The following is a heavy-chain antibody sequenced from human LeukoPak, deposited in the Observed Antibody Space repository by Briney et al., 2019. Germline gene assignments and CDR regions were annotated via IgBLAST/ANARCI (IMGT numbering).Heavy chain of an antibody. V-gene: IGHV4-4*07. CDR2: IYTSGST. Sequence: PSETLSLTCTVSGGSISSYYWSWIRQPAGKGLEWIGRIYTSGSTNYNPSLKSRVTMSVDTSKNQFSLKLSSVTAADTAVYYCARYYFDSSGINYYSYYIDVWGNGTTVTVSS. CDR1: GGSISSYY. D-gene: IGHD3-22*01. J-gene: IGHJ6*03. CDR3: ARYYFDSSGINYYSYYIDV.